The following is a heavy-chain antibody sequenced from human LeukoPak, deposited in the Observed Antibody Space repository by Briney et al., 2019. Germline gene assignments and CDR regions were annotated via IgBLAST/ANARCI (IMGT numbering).Heavy chain of an antibody. CDR2: IIPIFGTA. D-gene: IGHD2-21*02. Sequence: ASVKVSCKASGGTFSSYAISWVRQAPGQGLEWMGGIIPIFGTANYAQKFQGRVRITADKSTSTAYMELSSLRSEDTAVYYCARAYCGGDCYFPYWGQGTLVTVSS. J-gene: IGHJ4*02. V-gene: IGHV1-69*06. CDR1: GGTFSSYA. CDR3: ARAYCGGDCYFPY.